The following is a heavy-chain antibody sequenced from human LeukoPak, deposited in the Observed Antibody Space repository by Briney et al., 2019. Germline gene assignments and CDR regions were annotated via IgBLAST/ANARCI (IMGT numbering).Heavy chain of an antibody. CDR2: IYSSGST. J-gene: IGHJ4*02. CDR3: ARQNPGYNWNYFDY. Sequence: SETLSLTCTVSGGSISNYYWSWIRQPDGKGLEWIGRIYSSGSTNFNPSLKSRVMVSIDTPKNQFSLKLNSLTATDTAVYYCARQNPGYNWNYFDYWGQGTLVTVSS. CDR1: GGSISNYY. D-gene: IGHD1-20*01. V-gene: IGHV4-4*07.